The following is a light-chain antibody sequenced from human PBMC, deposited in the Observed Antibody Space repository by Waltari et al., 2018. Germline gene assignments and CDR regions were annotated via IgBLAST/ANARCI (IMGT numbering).Light chain of an antibody. Sequence: DIVMTQSPDSLAVSLGERATINCKSSQSVFHTNNKNDLAWYQQKPGQPPKLLIYWASTRESGVPDRFSGSGSGTDFTLAISSLQAEDVAVYYCQQYYSAPNTFGQGTKLEIK. CDR3: QQYYSAPNT. V-gene: IGKV4-1*01. J-gene: IGKJ2*01. CDR2: WAS. CDR1: QSVFHTNNKND.